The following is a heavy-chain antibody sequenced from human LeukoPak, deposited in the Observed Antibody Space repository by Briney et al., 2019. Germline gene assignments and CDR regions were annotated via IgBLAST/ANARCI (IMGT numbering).Heavy chain of an antibody. CDR2: ISSSSSYI. CDR3: ARDNYGDYIIDY. CDR1: GFTFSSYS. V-gene: IGHV3-21*01. D-gene: IGHD4-17*01. J-gene: IGHJ4*02. Sequence: PGGSLRLSCAASGFTFSSYSMNWVRQAPGQGLEWVSSISSSSSYIYYADSVKGRSTISRDNAKNSLYLQMNSLRAEDTAVYYCARDNYGDYIIDYWGQGTLVTVSS.